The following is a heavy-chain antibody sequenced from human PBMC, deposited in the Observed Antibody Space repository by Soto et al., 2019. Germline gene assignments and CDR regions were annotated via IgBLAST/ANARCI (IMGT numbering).Heavy chain of an antibody. Sequence: GASVKVSCKASGYTFTDYYVHWLRQAPGQGLEWMGWINPNSGGTKSAQKFQGRVTMTRDTSISTAYMELSRLRSDDTAVYYCARRKRDYYDSSGYHYYFDYWGQGTLVTVSS. J-gene: IGHJ4*02. CDR3: ARRKRDYYDSSGYHYYFDY. CDR1: GYTFTDYY. CDR2: INPNSGGT. V-gene: IGHV1-2*02. D-gene: IGHD3-22*01.